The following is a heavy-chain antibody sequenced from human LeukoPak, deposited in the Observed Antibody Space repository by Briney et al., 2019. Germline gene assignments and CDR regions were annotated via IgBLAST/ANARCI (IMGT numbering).Heavy chain of an antibody. J-gene: IGHJ4*02. Sequence: ASVKVSCKASGYTFTSYDINWVRQATGQGLEWMGWMNPNSGNTGYAQKFQGRVTITRNTSISTAYMELSTLRSEDTAVYYCARGGGDRGVLDYWGQGTLVTVSS. CDR3: ARGGGDRGVLDY. CDR2: MNPNSGNT. CDR1: GYTFTSYD. V-gene: IGHV1-8*03. D-gene: IGHD3-10*01.